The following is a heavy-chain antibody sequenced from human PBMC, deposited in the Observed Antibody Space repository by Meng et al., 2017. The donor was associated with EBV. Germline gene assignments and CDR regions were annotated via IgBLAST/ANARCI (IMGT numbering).Heavy chain of an antibody. CDR1: CYSISSRSYY. D-gene: IGHD3-3*01. V-gene: IGHV4-39*01. Sequence: QLQLYHSVPGLVKPSEXLFLTCPVACYSISSRSYYWGWIRQAPGKGLEWIGNVYYSGNSYYNPSLKSRVTISVDTSKNQFYLKLISVTAADTAVYFCARVSFYDYWSGYSFNWFDPWGQGTLVTVSS. CDR2: VYYSGNS. J-gene: IGHJ5*02. CDR3: ARVSFYDYWSGYSFNWFDP.